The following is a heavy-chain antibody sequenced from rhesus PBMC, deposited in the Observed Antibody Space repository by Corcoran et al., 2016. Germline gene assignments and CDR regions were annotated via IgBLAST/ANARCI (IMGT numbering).Heavy chain of an antibody. CDR3: AKDVWGDFGRFDV. V-gene: IGHV5-20*02. J-gene: IGHJ5-1*01. Sequence: EVQLVQSGAEVKRPGESLQISCKTSGYSFTSSWISWVRQMPGQGLEWMGAIDPSDSDTRYSPSFQGQVTISADKSISTAYLQWSSLKASDTATYYCAKDVWGDFGRFDVWGPGVLVTVSS. CDR2: IDPSDSDT. D-gene: IGHD3-34*01. CDR1: GYSFTSSW.